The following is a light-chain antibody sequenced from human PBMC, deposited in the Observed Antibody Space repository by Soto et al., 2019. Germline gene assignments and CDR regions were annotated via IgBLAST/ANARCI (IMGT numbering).Light chain of an antibody. CDR1: QSLSSSY. Sequence: EIVLTQSPGTLSLSPGERATLSCRASQSLSSSYLAWFQQKPGQAPSLLIYGVSIRATGIPDRFSGSGSGTDFTLPISRLEPEDFAVYYCQQYGRSPTWTFGQGTRVEIK. J-gene: IGKJ1*01. V-gene: IGKV3-20*01. CDR2: GVS. CDR3: QQYGRSPTWT.